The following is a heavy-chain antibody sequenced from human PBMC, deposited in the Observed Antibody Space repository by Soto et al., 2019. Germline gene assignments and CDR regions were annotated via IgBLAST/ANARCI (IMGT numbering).Heavy chain of an antibody. CDR1: GFTFSSYA. CDR3: VKDSDHSSSWNDFDY. V-gene: IGHV3-23*01. D-gene: IGHD6-13*01. Sequence: GGSLRLSCAASGFTFSSYAMSWVRQAPGKGLEWASVISGSGGSTHYADSVKGRFTISRDNSKNTLYLQMNSLRAEDTAVYYCVKDSDHSSSWNDFDYWGQGTLVTVAS. CDR2: ISGSGGST. J-gene: IGHJ4*02.